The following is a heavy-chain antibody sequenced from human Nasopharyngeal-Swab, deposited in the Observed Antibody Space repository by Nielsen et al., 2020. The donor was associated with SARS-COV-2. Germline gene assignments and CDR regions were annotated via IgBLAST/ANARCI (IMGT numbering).Heavy chain of an antibody. D-gene: IGHD6-13*01. CDR3: ARQVRGIAAAGTWFDP. CDR2: INHSGST. V-gene: IGHV4-34*01. CDR1: GGSFSGYY. J-gene: IGHJ5*02. Sequence: SETLSLTCAVYGGSFSGYYWSWIRQPPGKGLEWIGEINHSGSTYYNPSLKSRVTISVDTSKNQFSLKLSSVTAADTAVYYCARQVRGIAAAGTWFDPWGQGTLVTVSS.